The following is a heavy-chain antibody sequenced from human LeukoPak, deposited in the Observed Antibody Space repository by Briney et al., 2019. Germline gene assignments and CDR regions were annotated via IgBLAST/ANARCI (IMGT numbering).Heavy chain of an antibody. CDR2: ISSSGSTI. J-gene: IGHJ3*02. V-gene: IGHV3-11*01. D-gene: IGHD1-26*01. CDR3: ARPLAPWWELRGGPNAFDI. Sequence: PGGSLRLSCAASGFTFSDYYMSWIRQAPGKGLEWVSYISSSGSTIYYADSVKGRFTISGDNAKNSLYLQMNSLRAEDMAVYYCARPLAPWWELRGGPNAFDIWGQGTMVTVSS. CDR1: GFTFSDYY.